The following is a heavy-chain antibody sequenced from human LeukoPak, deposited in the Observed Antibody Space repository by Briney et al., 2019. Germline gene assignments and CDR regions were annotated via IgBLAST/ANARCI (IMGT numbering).Heavy chain of an antibody. J-gene: IGHJ4*02. D-gene: IGHD5-12*01. CDR3: ARVEFNGGYSHVY. V-gene: IGHV1-8*01. CDR1: GYTFNGYD. CDR2: MNPNSGNT. Sequence: ASVKVSCKASGYTFNGYDLNWVQQATGQGLEWMGWMNPNSGNTGYAQKFQGRVTMTRDTSINTAYMELSSLTSEDTAVYYCARVEFNGGYSHVYWGQGTLVTVSS.